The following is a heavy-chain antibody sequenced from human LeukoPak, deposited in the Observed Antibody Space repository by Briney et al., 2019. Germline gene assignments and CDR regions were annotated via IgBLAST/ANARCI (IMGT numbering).Heavy chain of an antibody. V-gene: IGHV3-23*01. CDR1: RFTLSTYV. CDR3: AKDREADHSCDYHF. Sequence: PGGSLRLSCADCRFTLSTYVMTWVRQAPGKGLEWVSSITGSRGVTKFADSVKGRFTISRDNSKNTLYLQMNSLRVEDTATYYCAKDREADHSCDYHFWGQGTLVTVSS. CDR2: ITGSRGVT. D-gene: IGHD3-22*01. J-gene: IGHJ4*02.